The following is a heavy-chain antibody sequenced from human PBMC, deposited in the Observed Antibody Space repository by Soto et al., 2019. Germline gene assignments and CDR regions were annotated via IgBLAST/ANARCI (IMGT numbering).Heavy chain of an antibody. J-gene: IGHJ2*01. D-gene: IGHD2-15*01. V-gene: IGHV3-53*01. CDR1: GFTVSNNY. CDR2: IYSDSGT. Sequence: EVQLVESGGGLIQPGGSLRLSCAVFGFTVSNNYMNWVRQAPGKGLEWVSVIYSDSGTFYADSVKGRFTISRDNSKNTLYLQMNSLRAEDTAVYYCARLAVVLAGGWYFDLWGRGSLVTVSS. CDR3: ARLAVVLAGGWYFDL.